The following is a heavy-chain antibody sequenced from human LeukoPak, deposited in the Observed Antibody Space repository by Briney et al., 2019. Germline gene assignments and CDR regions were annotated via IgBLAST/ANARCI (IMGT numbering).Heavy chain of an antibody. CDR2: IRPDGSEA. D-gene: IGHD3-16*01. CDR1: GFTFSSSW. V-gene: IGHV3-7*04. Sequence: GGSLRLSCAASGFTFSSSWMTWVRQAPGKGLEWVAVIRPDGSEAAYVDSVIGRFTISRDNAKNSLFLQMISLRVEDTAVYYCTRDRAYKTFDYWGQGALVTVSS. J-gene: IGHJ4*02. CDR3: TRDRAYKTFDY.